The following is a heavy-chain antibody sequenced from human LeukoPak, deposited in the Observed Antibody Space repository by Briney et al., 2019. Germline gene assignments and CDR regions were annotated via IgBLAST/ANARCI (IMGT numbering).Heavy chain of an antibody. CDR1: GFTFSDYY. Sequence: PGGSLRLSCAASGFTFSDYYMSWIRQAPGKGLEWVSYISSSGSYTIYADSVKGRFTISRDNAKNSLYLQMNSLRAEDTAVYYCARILTVAPAFDYWGQGTLVTVSS. D-gene: IGHD2-15*01. CDR2: ISSSGSYT. V-gene: IGHV3-11*03. CDR3: ARILTVAPAFDY. J-gene: IGHJ4*02.